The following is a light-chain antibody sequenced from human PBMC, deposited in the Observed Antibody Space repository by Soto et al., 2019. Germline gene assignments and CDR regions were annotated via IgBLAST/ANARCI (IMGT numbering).Light chain of an antibody. CDR1: QSVSSSN. CDR2: GAS. J-gene: IGKJ5*01. CDR3: QQYDDSPIT. Sequence: EIGLTQSPGTLSLSPGERATLSCRASQSVSSSNFAWYQQKPGQAPRLLLYGASSRATGIPDRFSGSGSGTDFTLTISRLEPEDFAVYYCQQYDDSPITFGQGTRLEIK. V-gene: IGKV3-20*01.